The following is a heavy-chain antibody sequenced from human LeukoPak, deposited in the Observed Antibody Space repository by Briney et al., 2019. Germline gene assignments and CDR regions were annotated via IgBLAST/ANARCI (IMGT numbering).Heavy chain of an antibody. CDR1: GGTFSSYA. V-gene: IGHV1-18*01. CDR3: ARDLGYGDYFDY. D-gene: IGHD4-17*01. Sequence: ASVKVSCKASGGTFSSYAISWVRQAPGQGLEWMGWISAYNGNTNYAQKLQGRVTMTTDTSTSTAYMELRSLRSDDTAVYYCARDLGYGDYFDYWGQGTLVTVSS. J-gene: IGHJ4*02. CDR2: ISAYNGNT.